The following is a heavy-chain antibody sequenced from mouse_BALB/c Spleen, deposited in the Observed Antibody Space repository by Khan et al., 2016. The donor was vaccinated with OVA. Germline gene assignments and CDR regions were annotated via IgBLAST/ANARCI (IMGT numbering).Heavy chain of an antibody. Sequence: VQLKESGPGLVKPSQSLSLTCTVTGYSITSGYGWNWLRQFPGNKLEWMGYISYSGSTNYNPSPTSRISITRDTSKNQFILQLNSVTTEDTATYYCARTARIKYWGQGTTLTVSS. V-gene: IGHV3-2*02. CDR3: ARTARIKY. J-gene: IGHJ2*01. CDR2: ISYSGST. CDR1: GYSITSGYG. D-gene: IGHD1-2*01.